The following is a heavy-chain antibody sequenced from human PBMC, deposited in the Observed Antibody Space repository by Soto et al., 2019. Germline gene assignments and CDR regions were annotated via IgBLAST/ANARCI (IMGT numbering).Heavy chain of an antibody. CDR2: ISDRDAGT. V-gene: IGHV3-23*01. J-gene: IGHJ5*02. CDR3: AQAMSSGGPNVFEP. CDR1: GFTVSSYD. Sequence: EVLLLESGGGLVQLGGSLRLSCAASGFTVSSYDMSWVRQAPGKGLEWVSAISDRDAGTYYTVSVRGRFTISSDSSEHTLYLQMNSLRAENTAVYDCAQAMSSGGPNVFEPWGQGTLVNVS. D-gene: IGHD2-15*01.